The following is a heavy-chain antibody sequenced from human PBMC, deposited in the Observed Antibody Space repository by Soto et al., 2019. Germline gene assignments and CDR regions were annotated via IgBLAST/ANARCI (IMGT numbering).Heavy chain of an antibody. CDR1: GGTFSSYA. D-gene: IGHD5-12*01. J-gene: IGHJ4*02. V-gene: IGHV1-69*01. CDR3: AGVLSNGYDPSFDY. Sequence: QVQLVQSGAEVKKPGSSVKVSCKASGGTFSSYAISWVRQAPGQGLEWMGGIIPIFGTANYAQKFQGRVTITADESTSTSYTELSSLRSDDTAVYYCAGVLSNGYDPSFDYWVQGTLVTVSS. CDR2: IIPIFGTA.